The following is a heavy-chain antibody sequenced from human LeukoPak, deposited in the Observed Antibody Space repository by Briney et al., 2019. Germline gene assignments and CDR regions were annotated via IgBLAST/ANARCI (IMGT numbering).Heavy chain of an antibody. CDR1: GFTFSDYW. CDR2: IRQDDSEK. J-gene: IGHJ4*02. CDR3: ATDRKVGTWDPRFNY. D-gene: IGHD4-23*01. V-gene: IGHV3-7*01. Sequence: GGSLRLSCSASGFTFSDYWMRWVRQAPGKGLEWVGNIRQDDSEKNYVDSVKGRFTISRDNAKSSLYLQMNSLRAEDTAIYYCATDRKVGTWDPRFNYWGQGTLVTVSS.